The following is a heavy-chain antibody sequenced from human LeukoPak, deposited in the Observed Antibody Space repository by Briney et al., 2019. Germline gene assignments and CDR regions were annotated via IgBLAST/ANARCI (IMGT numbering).Heavy chain of an antibody. CDR3: ARDPVGRDGYNYVLYYYYGMDV. V-gene: IGHV3-21*01. D-gene: IGHD5-12*01. Sequence: PGGSLRLSCAASGFTFSSYAMSWVRQAPGKGLEWVSSISSSSSYIYYADSVKGRFTISRDNAKNSLYLQMNSLRAEDTAVYYCARDPVGRDGYNYVLYYYYGMDVWGQGTTVTVSS. J-gene: IGHJ6*02. CDR2: ISSSSSYI. CDR1: GFTFSSYA.